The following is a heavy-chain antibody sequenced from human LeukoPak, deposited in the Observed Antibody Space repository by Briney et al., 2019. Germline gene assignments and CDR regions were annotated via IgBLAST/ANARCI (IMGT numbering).Heavy chain of an antibody. CDR1: GYTFSDYN. J-gene: IGHJ5*02. D-gene: IGHD3-22*01. CDR3: ARASGHYDSSGYFDN. CDR2: INPISGGT. Sequence: ASVNVSCKASGYTFSDYNTHWVRHAPGQGLEWMGWINPISGGTEYARKFQGRVTMTRDTSINTAYMEISSRRSDDTAVYYCARASGHYDSSGYFDNWGQGTLVTVSS. V-gene: IGHV1-2*02.